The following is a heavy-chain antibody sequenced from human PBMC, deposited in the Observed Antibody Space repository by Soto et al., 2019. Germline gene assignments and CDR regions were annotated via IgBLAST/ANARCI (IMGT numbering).Heavy chain of an antibody. CDR3: GGGRIVVVGSGACFGMDV. Sequence: QVHLLLQSGAEVKKPGSSVKVSCKASGGTPSNSAISWVRQAPGQGLEWMGGIIPVFGLVKYAQNFQGRVTITVDESTNTAYMEPRSLRPEDTAVYYCGGGRIVVVGSGACFGMDVRGQGTTVTVSS. CDR1: GGTPSNSA. CDR2: IIPVFGLV. V-gene: IGHV1-69*01. D-gene: IGHD2-15*01. J-gene: IGHJ6*02.